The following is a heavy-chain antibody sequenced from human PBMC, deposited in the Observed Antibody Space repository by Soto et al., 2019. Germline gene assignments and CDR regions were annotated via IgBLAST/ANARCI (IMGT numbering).Heavy chain of an antibody. J-gene: IGHJ5*02. CDR2: IYYSGST. Sequence: SETLSLTCTVSGGSISSGDYYWSWIRQPPGKGLEWIGYIYYSGSTYYNPSLKSRVTISVDTSKNQFSLKLSSVTAADTAVYYCARGYYDSSGYYGWFDPWDQGTLVTVSS. V-gene: IGHV4-30-4*01. CDR3: ARGYYDSSGYYGWFDP. D-gene: IGHD3-22*01. CDR1: GGSISSGDYY.